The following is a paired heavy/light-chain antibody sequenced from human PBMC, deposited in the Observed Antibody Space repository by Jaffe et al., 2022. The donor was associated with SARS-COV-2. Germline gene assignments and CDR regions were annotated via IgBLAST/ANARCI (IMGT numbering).Light chain of an antibody. Sequence: EIVMTQSPATLSVSPGERATLSCRASQSVSSKLAWYQQKPGQAPRLLIYDASTRATGIPARFSGSGSGTEFTLTISSLQSEDFAVYYCQQYNNWPSDTFGQGTRLEIK. CDR1: QSVSSK. CDR3: QQYNNWPSDT. V-gene: IGKV3-15*01. CDR2: DAS. J-gene: IGKJ2*01.
Heavy chain of an antibody. CDR1: GGSINSDHYY. CDR2: IHPTGST. J-gene: IGHJ4*02. CDR3: ARGYSSSTYITYYFDF. V-gene: IGHV4-61*02. Sequence: QLQLQESGPGLVKPSQTLSLTCTVSGGSINSDHYYWSWIRQPAGKGLEWIGRIHPTGSTNYNPSLRSRVTIALDTSKNQFSLELNSVTAADTAIYYCARGYSSSTYITYYFDFWGQGNLVTVSS. D-gene: IGHD6-13*01.